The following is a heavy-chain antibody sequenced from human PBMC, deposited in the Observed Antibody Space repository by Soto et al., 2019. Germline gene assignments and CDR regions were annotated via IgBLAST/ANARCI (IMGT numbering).Heavy chain of an antibody. Sequence: PSETLSLTCAVSGDSISSDKWWSWVRQPPGKGPEWIGYVYHSGTTNYNPSLESRVTMSLDTSKNQFSLKLSAVTTADTAVYYCATRPPGGPDRGVLDYWSQGTLVTVSS. CDR2: VYHSGTT. J-gene: IGHJ4*02. CDR1: GDSISSDKW. CDR3: ATRPPGGPDRGVLDY. D-gene: IGHD3-10*01. V-gene: IGHV4-4*02.